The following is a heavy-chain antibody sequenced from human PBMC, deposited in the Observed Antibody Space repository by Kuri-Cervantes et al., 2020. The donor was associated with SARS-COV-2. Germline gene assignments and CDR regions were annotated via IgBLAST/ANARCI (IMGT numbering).Heavy chain of an antibody. CDR1: GFSLTTSGVC. Sequence: SGPTLVKPTQTLTLTCTFSGFSLTTSGVCVAWIRQPPGKALEWLARIDWDDDKYYKTSLNTRLSISKDASKDQVVLTMTNMDPVDTATYYCAHASWLSGFVDYWGQGTLVTVSS. V-gene: IGHV2-70*11. CDR2: IDWDDDK. CDR3: AHASWLSGFVDY. J-gene: IGHJ4*02. D-gene: IGHD2-15*01.